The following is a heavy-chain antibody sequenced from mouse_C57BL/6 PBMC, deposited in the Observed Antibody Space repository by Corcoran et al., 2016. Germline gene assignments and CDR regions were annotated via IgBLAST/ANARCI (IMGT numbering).Heavy chain of an antibody. Sequence: QIQLVQSGPELKKPGETVKISCKASGYTFTTYGMSWVKQAPGKGLKWMGWINTYSGVPTYADDFKGRFAFSLETSASTAYLQINNLKNEDTATYYCARSFTTVGATGYYDYWGQGTTLTVSS. D-gene: IGHD1-1*01. CDR3: ARSFTTVGATGYYDY. CDR2: INTYSGVP. J-gene: IGHJ2*01. CDR1: GYTFTTYG. V-gene: IGHV9-3*01.